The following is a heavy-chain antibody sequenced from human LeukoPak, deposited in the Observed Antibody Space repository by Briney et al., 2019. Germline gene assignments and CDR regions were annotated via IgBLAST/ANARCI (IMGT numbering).Heavy chain of an antibody. CDR2: ITASGTAM. D-gene: IGHD3-10*01. CDR3: AREGYYGSGSPPSLYFDY. V-gene: IGHV3-48*01. CDR1: GFTFSSYS. J-gene: IGHJ4*02. Sequence: GGSLRLSCAASGFTFSSYSMNWVRQAPGKGLEWVSHITASGTAMFYADSVKGRFTISRDNAKNSLYLQMNSLRPEDTAIYYCAREGYYGSGSPPSLYFDYWGQGTLVTVSS.